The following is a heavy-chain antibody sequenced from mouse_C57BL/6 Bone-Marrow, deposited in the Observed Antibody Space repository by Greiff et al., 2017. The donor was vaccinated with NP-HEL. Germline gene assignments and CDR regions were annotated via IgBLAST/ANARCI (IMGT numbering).Heavy chain of an antibody. CDR1: GFNIKDDY. CDR2: IDPENGDT. V-gene: IGHV14-4*01. D-gene: IGHD2-2*01. Sequence: EVQRVESGAELVRPGASVKLSCTASGFNIKDDYMHWVKQRPEQGLEWIGWIDPENGDTEYASKFQGKATITADTSSNTAYLQLSSLTSEDTAVYYCTTGGYDEMDYWGQGTSVTVSS. J-gene: IGHJ4*01. CDR3: TTGGYDEMDY.